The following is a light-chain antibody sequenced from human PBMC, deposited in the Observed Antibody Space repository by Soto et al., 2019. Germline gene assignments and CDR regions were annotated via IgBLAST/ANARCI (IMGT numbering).Light chain of an antibody. V-gene: IGKV4-1*01. J-gene: IGKJ3*01. Sequence: DIVMTQSPDSLAVSLGERATINCKSSQSVLSSSDNKNYLAWYQQKPGQPPKLLIYLASTRESGVPDRFSGSGSGKDFTLNISSLQAEDVAVYYCQHYYGSRSFGHGTKVDIK. CDR1: QSVLSSSDNKNY. CDR2: LAS. CDR3: QHYYGSRS.